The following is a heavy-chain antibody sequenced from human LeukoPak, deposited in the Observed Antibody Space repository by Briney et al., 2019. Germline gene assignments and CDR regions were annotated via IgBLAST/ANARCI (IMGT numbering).Heavy chain of an antibody. CDR3: GRHREGQVGATTSFLAA. J-gene: IGHJ5*02. CDR1: GYRFTSYW. D-gene: IGHD1-26*01. Sequence: GESLKISCKGSGYRFTSYWIGWVGRLPGKGLEWWGICYPGDSPTRYRTSFKGQVTISAAQSISNAYLQWSSRKASDPATYYCGRHREGQVGATTSFLAAWGQGTLVTASS. V-gene: IGHV5-51*01. CDR2: CYPGDSPT.